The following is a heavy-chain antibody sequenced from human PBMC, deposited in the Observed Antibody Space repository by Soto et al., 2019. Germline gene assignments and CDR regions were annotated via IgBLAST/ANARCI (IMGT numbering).Heavy chain of an antibody. J-gene: IGHJ3*02. CDR1: GFTFSIYG. CDR2: ISYDGSNK. Sequence: QVQLVESGGGVVQPGGSLRLSCEVSGFTFSIYGVQWVRQAPGKGLEGVAGISYDGSNKYYVDSVKGRFTISRDNSKSMLYLQMNSLRPEDTAVYYCVRVGARFVWNVINDAFDIWGLGTKVTVAS. V-gene: IGHV3-30*03. D-gene: IGHD3-10*01. CDR3: VRVGARFVWNVINDAFDI.